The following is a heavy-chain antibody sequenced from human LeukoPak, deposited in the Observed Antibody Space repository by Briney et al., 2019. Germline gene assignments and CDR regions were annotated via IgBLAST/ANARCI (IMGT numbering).Heavy chain of an antibody. Sequence: PGGSLRLSCAASGFTFSDYYMSWIRQAPGKGLEWVSYISSSSSTIYYADSVKGRFTISRDNAKNSLYLQMNSLRAEDTAVYYCARDGTDNFYYGMDVWGQGTTVTVSS. CDR3: ARDGTDNFYYGMDV. D-gene: IGHD1-1*01. CDR1: GFTFSDYY. CDR2: ISSSSSTI. V-gene: IGHV3-11*04. J-gene: IGHJ6*02.